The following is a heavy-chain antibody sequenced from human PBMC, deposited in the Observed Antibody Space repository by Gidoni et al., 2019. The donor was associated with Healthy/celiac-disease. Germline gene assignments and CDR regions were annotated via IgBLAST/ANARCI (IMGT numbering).Heavy chain of an antibody. CDR2: IIPIFGTA. CDR1: GGNFSSSA. CDR3: ASHSGSSWYHSYFDY. D-gene: IGHD6-13*01. V-gene: IGHV1-69*01. Sequence: QVQLVQSGAEVTKPGSSVKVSCKASGGNFSSSAISWVRQAPGHGLEWMGGIIPIFGTANYAQKFQGRVTITADESTSTAYMELSSLRSEDTAVYYCASHSGSSWYHSYFDYWGQGTLVTVSS. J-gene: IGHJ4*02.